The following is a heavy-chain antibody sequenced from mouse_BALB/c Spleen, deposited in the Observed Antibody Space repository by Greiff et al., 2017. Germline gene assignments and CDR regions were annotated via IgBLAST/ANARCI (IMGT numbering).Heavy chain of an antibody. CDR3: ARHEALYYYGSSSAWFAY. CDR2: FYPGSGSI. D-gene: IGHD1-1*01. Sequence: LVESGAELVKPGASVKLSCKASGYTFTEYIIHWVKQRSGQGLEWIGWFYPGSGSIKYNEKFKDKATLTADKSSSTVYMELSRLTSEDSAVYFCARHEALYYYGSSSAWFAYWGQGTLVTVSA. V-gene: IGHV1-62-2*01. CDR1: GYTFTEYI. J-gene: IGHJ3*01.